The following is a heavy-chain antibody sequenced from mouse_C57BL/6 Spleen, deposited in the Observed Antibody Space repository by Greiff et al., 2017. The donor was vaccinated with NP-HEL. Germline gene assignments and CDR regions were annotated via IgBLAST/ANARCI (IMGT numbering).Heavy chain of an antibody. CDR2: IYPRDGST. CDR3: AREGYDGYPHWYFDV. Sequence: QVQLQQSGPELVKPGASVKLSCKASGYTFTSYDINWVKQRPGQGLEWIGRIYPRDGSTKYNEKFKGKATLSVDKSSSTAYMELHSLTSEDSAVYFCAREGYDGYPHWYFDVWGTGTTVTVSS. CDR1: GYTFTSYD. J-gene: IGHJ1*03. V-gene: IGHV1-85*01. D-gene: IGHD2-3*01.